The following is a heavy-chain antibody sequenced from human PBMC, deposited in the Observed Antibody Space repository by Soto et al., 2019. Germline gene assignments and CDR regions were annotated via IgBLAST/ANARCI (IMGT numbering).Heavy chain of an antibody. D-gene: IGHD3-22*01. CDR2: IIPIFGTA. CDR1: GGTFSSYA. CDR3: ARGGYYDSSGRTYYYGMDV. J-gene: IGHJ6*02. Sequence: PSGKVSRKDSGGTFSSYAISWVRQAPGQGLEWMGGIIPIFGTANYAQKFQGRVTITADESTSTAYMELSSLRSEDTAVYYCARGGYYDSSGRTYYYGMDVWGQGTTVTVSS. V-gene: IGHV1-69*13.